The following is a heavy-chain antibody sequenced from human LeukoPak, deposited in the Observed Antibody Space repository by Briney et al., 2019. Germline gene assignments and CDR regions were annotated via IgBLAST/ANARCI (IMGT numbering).Heavy chain of an antibody. V-gene: IGHV4-4*07. CDR3: AREEFLHEIDSSGYFVY. CDR1: GGSITGYY. J-gene: IGHJ4*02. CDR2: VYSSGVG. Sequence: NSSETLSLTCTVSGGSITGYYWNWIRQPAGQGLEWLGRVYSSGVGNYNPSLTSRVTMSVDTSKNQFSLKLTSLTAADTAVYYCAREEFLHEIDSSGYFVYWGQGTLVTVSS. D-gene: IGHD3-22*01.